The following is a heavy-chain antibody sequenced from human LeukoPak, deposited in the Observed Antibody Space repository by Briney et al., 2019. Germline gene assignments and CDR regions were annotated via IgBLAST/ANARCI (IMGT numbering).Heavy chain of an antibody. J-gene: IGHJ3*02. CDR1: GYSFTKYW. CDR3: ASRGGYDDAFDI. V-gene: IGHV5-51*01. D-gene: IGHD5-12*01. CDR2: INPGDSDT. Sequence: GESLKISCKGSGYSFTKYWIAWVRQVSGKGLELVGIINPGDSDTRYSPSFQGQVTISADKSISTAYLQWSSLKASDTAMYYCASRGGYDDAFDIWGQGTMVTVSS.